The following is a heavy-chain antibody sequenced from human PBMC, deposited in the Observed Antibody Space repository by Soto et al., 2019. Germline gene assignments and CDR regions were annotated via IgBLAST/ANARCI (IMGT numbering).Heavy chain of an antibody. J-gene: IGHJ4*02. Sequence: QVQLVQSGAEVKKPGSSMKVSCKVSGDTLSTYTISWVRQAPGQGLEWMGRIIPILGLPNHSQRFQGRVTITADKSTSTSYLEMTGRRSEDTAVYYCAFALNAGLVYFDNWGQGTLVTVSS. V-gene: IGHV1-69*02. CDR1: GDTLSTYT. D-gene: IGHD2-8*01. CDR2: IIPILGLP. CDR3: AFALNAGLVYFDN.